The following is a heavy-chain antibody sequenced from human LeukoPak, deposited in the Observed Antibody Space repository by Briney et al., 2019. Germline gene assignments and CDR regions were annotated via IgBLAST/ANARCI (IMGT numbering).Heavy chain of an antibody. D-gene: IGHD2-2*01. CDR3: AREPAVQVFDY. CDR1: GGSISNNY. V-gene: IGHV4-59*12. J-gene: IGHJ4*02. Sequence: SETLSLTCTVSGGSISNNYWSWIRQPPGKGLEWIGYIYYSGSTNYNPSLKSRVTISVDTSKNQFSLKLSSVTAADTAVYYCAREPAVQVFDYWGQGTLVTVSS. CDR2: IYYSGST.